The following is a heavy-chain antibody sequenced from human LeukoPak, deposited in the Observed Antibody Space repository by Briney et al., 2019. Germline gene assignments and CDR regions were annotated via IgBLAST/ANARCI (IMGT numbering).Heavy chain of an antibody. D-gene: IGHD3-3*01. CDR2: IIPIFGTA. CDR1: GGTFSSYA. CDR3: ARGTRDRRWEYYDFWSGYLRFDY. J-gene: IGHJ4*02. V-gene: IGHV1-69*01. Sequence: SVKVSCKASGGTFSSYAISWVRQAPGQGLEWMGGIIPIFGTANYAQKFQGRVTITADESTSTAYMELSSLRSEDTAVYYCARGTRDRRWEYYDFWSGYLRFDYWGQGTLVTVSS.